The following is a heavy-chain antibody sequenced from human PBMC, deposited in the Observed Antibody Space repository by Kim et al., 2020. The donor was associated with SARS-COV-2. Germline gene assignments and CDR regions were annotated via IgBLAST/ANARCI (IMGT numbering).Heavy chain of an antibody. CDR3: ATASTRRLRDYDILTGNMDV. D-gene: IGHD3-9*01. CDR2: FDPEDGET. CDR1: RYTLTELS. J-gene: IGHJ6*02. Sequence: ASVKVSCKVSRYTLTELSMHWVRQAPGKGLEWMGGFDPEDGETIYAQKFQGRVTMTEDTSTDTAYMELSSLRSEDTAVYYCATASTRRLRDYDILTGNMDVWGQGTTVTVS. V-gene: IGHV1-24*01.